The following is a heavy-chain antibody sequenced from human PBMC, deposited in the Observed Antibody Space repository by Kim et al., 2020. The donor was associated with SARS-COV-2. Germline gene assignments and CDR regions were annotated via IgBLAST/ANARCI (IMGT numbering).Heavy chain of an antibody. Sequence: SETLSLTCTVSGGSISSGDYYWSWIRQPPGKGLEWIGYIYYSGSTYYNPSLKSRVTISVDTSKNQFSLKLSSVTAADTAVYYCARGRGCSSTSCYVGVFRFDPWGQGTLVTVSS. V-gene: IGHV4-30-4*01. J-gene: IGHJ5*02. CDR1: GGSISSGDYY. CDR2: IYYSGST. D-gene: IGHD2-2*01. CDR3: ARGRGCSSTSCYVGVFRFDP.